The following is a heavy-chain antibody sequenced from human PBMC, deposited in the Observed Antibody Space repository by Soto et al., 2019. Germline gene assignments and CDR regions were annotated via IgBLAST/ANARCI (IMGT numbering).Heavy chain of an antibody. Sequence: QVQLQESGPGLVKPSETLSLTCTVSGGSVSSGSYYWSWIRQPPGKGLEWIGYIYYSGSTNYNPSLKSRVTISVETSKNQFSLKLSSVTAADTAVYYCARSYYYDSSGSFDYWGQGTLVTVSS. J-gene: IGHJ4*02. V-gene: IGHV4-61*01. D-gene: IGHD3-22*01. CDR2: IYYSGST. CDR3: ARSYYYDSSGSFDY. CDR1: GGSVSSGSYY.